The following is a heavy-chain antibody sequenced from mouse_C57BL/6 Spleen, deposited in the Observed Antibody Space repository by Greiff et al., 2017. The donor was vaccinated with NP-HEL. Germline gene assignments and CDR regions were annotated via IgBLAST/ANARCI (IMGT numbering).Heavy chain of an antibody. CDR3: ARRLDYYGSLAMDY. CDR2: IYPGDGDT. D-gene: IGHD1-1*01. CDR1: GYAFSSSW. V-gene: IGHV1-82*01. Sequence: QVQLKESGPELVKPGASVKISCKASGYAFSSSWMNWVKQRPGKGLEWIGRIYPGDGDTNYNGKFKGKATLTADKSSSTAYMQLSSLTSEDSAVYFCARRLDYYGSLAMDYWGQGTSVTVSS. J-gene: IGHJ4*01.